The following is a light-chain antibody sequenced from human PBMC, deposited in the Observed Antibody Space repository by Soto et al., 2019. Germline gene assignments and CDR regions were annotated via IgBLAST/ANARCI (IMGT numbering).Light chain of an antibody. CDR3: QHYSEFPLT. CDR2: GAS. J-gene: IGKJ4*01. CDR1: QSVDSN. V-gene: IGKV3-15*01. Sequence: EIVMTHSRPPPSSSTEETTPPSCGASQSVDSNLAWYQQKPGQAPRLLIYGASTRATGIPARFSGSGSGTDFTLTISSLESEDFAVYYCQHYSEFPLTFGGGTKVDI.